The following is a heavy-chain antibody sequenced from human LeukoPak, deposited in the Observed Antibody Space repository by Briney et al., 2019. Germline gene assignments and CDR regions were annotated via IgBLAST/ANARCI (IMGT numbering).Heavy chain of an antibody. J-gene: IGHJ4*02. CDR3: ARLNTNAYPYFFDY. Sequence: SETLSLTCTVSGGSISNSSYYWGWIRQPPGKGLEWIGSVFYSGSTYYNPSLKSRVTIYVDKSKNHFSLKLSSVTAADTALYYCARLNTNAYPYFFDYWGQGTLVTVSS. CDR1: GGSISNSSYY. CDR2: VFYSGST. D-gene: IGHD2-8*01. V-gene: IGHV4-39*02.